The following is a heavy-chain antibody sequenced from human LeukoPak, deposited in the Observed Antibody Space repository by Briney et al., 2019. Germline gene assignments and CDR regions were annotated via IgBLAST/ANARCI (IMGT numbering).Heavy chain of an antibody. CDR1: GFTFSSYA. V-gene: IGHV3-23*01. Sequence: GGSLRLSCAASGFTFSSYAMSWVRQAPGKGLEWVSSVSGSGGYTYYAGSVKGRFTISRDNSKNTLYLQMNSLRAEATAIYYCAKDRPNYYDSSGHYYRRDGDYWGQGTLVTVSS. D-gene: IGHD3-22*01. J-gene: IGHJ4*02. CDR2: VSGSGGYT. CDR3: AKDRPNYYDSSGHYYRRDGDY.